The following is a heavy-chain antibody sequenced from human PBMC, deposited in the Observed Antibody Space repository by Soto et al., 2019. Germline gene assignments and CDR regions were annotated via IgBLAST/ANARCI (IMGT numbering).Heavy chain of an antibody. CDR3: TTEAYDNSGSLAFDI. Sequence: SETLSLTCTVSGGSITNYYYSWIRQPPGKGLEWIGYIFHTVTTSYNPSLKSRVTLSVDTSQSQFSLKLNSVTAADTAVYYCTTEAYDNSGSLAFDIWGPGTLVT. CDR1: GGSITNYY. J-gene: IGHJ3*02. D-gene: IGHD3-22*01. V-gene: IGHV4-59*08. CDR2: IFHTVTT.